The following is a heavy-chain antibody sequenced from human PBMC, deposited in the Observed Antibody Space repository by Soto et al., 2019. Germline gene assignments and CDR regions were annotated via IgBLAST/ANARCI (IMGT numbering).Heavy chain of an antibody. CDR1: GYTFTSYD. CDR2: MNPNSGNT. CDR3: ARSQEYYYGSGSYYNHYYYYGMDV. V-gene: IGHV1-8*01. J-gene: IGHJ6*02. D-gene: IGHD3-10*01. Sequence: ATLRFSCRGSGYTFTSYDINWVRQGTGQGLEWMGWMNPNSGNTGYAQKFQGRVTMTRNTSISTAYMELSSLRSEDTAVYYCARSQEYYYGSGSYYNHYYYYGMDVWGQGTTVTVS.